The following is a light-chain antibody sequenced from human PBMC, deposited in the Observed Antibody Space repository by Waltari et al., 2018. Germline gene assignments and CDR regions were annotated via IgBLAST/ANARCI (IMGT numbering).Light chain of an antibody. CDR1: QGISSY. Sequence: AIRMTQSPSSFSASTGDRVTITCRASQGISSYLAWYQQKPGKAPKLLIYAAFTLPSGVPSRFSGSGSGTDFTLTISCLQSEDFATYYCQQYYSYPQTFGQGTKVEIK. CDR2: AAF. V-gene: IGKV1-8*01. J-gene: IGKJ1*01. CDR3: QQYYSYPQT.